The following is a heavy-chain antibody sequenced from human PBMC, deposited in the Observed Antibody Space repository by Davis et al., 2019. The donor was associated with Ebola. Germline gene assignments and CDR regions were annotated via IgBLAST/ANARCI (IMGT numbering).Heavy chain of an antibody. D-gene: IGHD5-24*01. CDR1: GFTFSSYG. J-gene: IGHJ4*02. Sequence: PGGSLRLSCAASGFTFSSYGMHWVRQAPGKGLEWVAVISYDGSNKYYADSVKGRFTISRDNSKNTLYLQMNSLRAEDTAVYYCARVGDGYNPNFDYWGQGTLVTVSS. CDR2: ISYDGSNK. V-gene: IGHV3-30*03. CDR3: ARVGDGYNPNFDY.